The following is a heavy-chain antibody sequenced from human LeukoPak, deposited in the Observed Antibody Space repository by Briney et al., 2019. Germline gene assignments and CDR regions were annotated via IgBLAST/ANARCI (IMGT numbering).Heavy chain of an antibody. CDR2: IDPSDSYT. V-gene: IGHV5-10-1*01. Sequence: GESLKISCKGSGYSFTSYWISWVRQMPGKGLEWMGRIDPSDSYTNYSPSFQGHVTISADKSISTAYLQWSSLKASDTAMYYCARRVSSSDWFDPWGQGTLVTVSS. J-gene: IGHJ5*02. CDR1: GYSFTSYW. D-gene: IGHD6-6*01. CDR3: ARRVSSSDWFDP.